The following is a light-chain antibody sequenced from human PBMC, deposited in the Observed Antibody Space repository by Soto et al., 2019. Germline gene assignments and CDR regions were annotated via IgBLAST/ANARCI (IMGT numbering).Light chain of an antibody. J-gene: IGKJ5*01. Sequence: EIVLTQSPGTLSLSPGERATLSCRASQSVSTNYIAWYQQKPGQAPRLLIYTASNRATGIPDRFRGSGSGTDFTLTISRLEPEDFAVYYCQQYDSSITFGQGTRLEIK. CDR1: QSVSTNY. CDR3: QQYDSSIT. CDR2: TAS. V-gene: IGKV3-20*01.